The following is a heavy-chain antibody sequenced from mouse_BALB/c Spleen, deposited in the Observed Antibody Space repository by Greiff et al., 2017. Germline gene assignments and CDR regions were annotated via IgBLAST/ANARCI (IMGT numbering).Heavy chain of an antibody. Sequence: EVQGVESGGGLVQPGGSRKLSCAASGFTFSSFGMHWVRQAPEKGLEWVAYISSGSSTIYYADTVKGRFTISRDNPKNTLFLQMTSLRSEDTAMYYCAREGGIYDGYHFDYWGQGTTLTVAS. J-gene: IGHJ2*01. V-gene: IGHV5-17*02. D-gene: IGHD2-3*01. CDR1: GFTFSSFG. CDR3: AREGGIYDGYHFDY. CDR2: ISSGSSTI.